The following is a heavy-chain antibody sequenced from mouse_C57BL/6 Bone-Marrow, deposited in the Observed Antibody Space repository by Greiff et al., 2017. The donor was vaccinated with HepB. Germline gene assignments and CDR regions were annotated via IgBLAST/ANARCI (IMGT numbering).Heavy chain of an antibody. D-gene: IGHD1-1*01. CDR1: GYTFTSYW. V-gene: IGHV1-69*01. J-gene: IGHJ2*01. CDR2: IDPSDSYT. CDR3: ARGYYYGSSHYYFDY. Sequence: VKLQQPGAELVMPGASVKLSCKASGYTFTSYWMHWVKQRPGQGLEWIGEIDPSDSYTNYNQKFKGKSTLTVDKSSSTAYMQLSSLTSEDSAVYYCARGYYYGSSHYYFDYWGQGTTLTVSS.